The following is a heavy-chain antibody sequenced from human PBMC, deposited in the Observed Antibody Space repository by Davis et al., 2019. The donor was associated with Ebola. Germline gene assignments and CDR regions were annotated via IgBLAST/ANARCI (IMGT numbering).Heavy chain of an antibody. J-gene: IGHJ6*02. Sequence: SVKVSCKASGGTFSSYAISWVRQAPGQGLEWMGRIIPILGIANYAQKFKGGVTITADKSTSTAYMELSSLRSEDTAVYYCASSSSSSAYYYYGMDVWGQGTTVTVSS. CDR1: GGTFSSYA. V-gene: IGHV1-69*04. D-gene: IGHD6-6*01. CDR3: ASSSSSSAYYYYGMDV. CDR2: IIPILGIA.